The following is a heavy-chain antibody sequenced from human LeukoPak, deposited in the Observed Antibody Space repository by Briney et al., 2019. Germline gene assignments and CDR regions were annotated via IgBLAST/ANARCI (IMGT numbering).Heavy chain of an antibody. V-gene: IGHV3-74*01. J-gene: IGHJ4*02. CDR2: INSDGGST. CDR1: GFTFSSYA. Sequence: GGSLRLSCAASGFTFSSYATSWVRQAPGKGLVWVSLINSDGGSTRYADSVKGRFTISRDNAKKTLYLQMNSLRAEDTAVYYCARKGQFSSGWDPLNYWGQGTLVTVSS. D-gene: IGHD6-19*01. CDR3: ARKGQFSSGWDPLNY.